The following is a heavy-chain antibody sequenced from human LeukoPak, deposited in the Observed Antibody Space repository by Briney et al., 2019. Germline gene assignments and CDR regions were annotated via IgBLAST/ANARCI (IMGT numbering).Heavy chain of an antibody. V-gene: IGHV3-48*01. J-gene: IGHJ4*02. CDR2: ISSSSSTI. Sequence: PGGSLRLSCAASGFTFSSYSMNWVRQAPGKGLEWVSYISSSSSTIYYADSVKGRFTISRDNAKNSLYLQMNSLRAEDTAVYYRARDSYYDILTGYYRGEKIDYWGQGTLVTVSS. CDR1: GFTFSSYS. D-gene: IGHD3-9*01. CDR3: ARDSYYDILTGYYRGEKIDY.